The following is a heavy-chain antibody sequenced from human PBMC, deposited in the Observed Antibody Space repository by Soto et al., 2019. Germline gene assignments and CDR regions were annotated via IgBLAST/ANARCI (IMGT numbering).Heavy chain of an antibody. CDR1: GGSVNGYY. J-gene: IGHJ6*02. CDR3: ARSYPNTIFGVVPSRGLDV. CDR2: INHTGGT. Sequence: ASETLSLTCAVYGGSVNGYYWNWIRQPPGKGLEWIGEINHTGGTHYNPSLKSRVTMSVDTSKNQFSLKLSSVTAADTAVYYCARSYPNTIFGVVPSRGLDVWGQGTTITVSS. D-gene: IGHD3-3*01. V-gene: IGHV4-34*10.